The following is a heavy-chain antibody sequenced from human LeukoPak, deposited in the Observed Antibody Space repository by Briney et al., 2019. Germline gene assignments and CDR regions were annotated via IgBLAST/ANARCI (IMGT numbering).Heavy chain of an antibody. CDR3: ARRGRGDSSGYYLTHFDY. CDR1: GGSFSGYY. V-gene: IGHV4-34*01. CDR2: INHSGST. Sequence: PSETLSLTCAVYGGSFSGYYWSWIRQPPGKGLEWIGEINHSGSTNYNPSLKSRVTISVDTSKNQFSLKLSSVTAADAAVYYCARRGRGDSSGYYLTHFDYWGQGTLVTVSS. D-gene: IGHD3-22*01. J-gene: IGHJ4*02.